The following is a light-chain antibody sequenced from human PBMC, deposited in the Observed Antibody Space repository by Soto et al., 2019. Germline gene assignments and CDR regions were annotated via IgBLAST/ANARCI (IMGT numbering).Light chain of an antibody. CDR3: ASFRSGTILV. V-gene: IGLV2-14*01. CDR2: EVN. CDR1: RSDIGDSNF. J-gene: IGLJ1*01. Sequence: LTQPASVSGSPGQSVTISCTGPRSDIGDSNFISWYQHSPGKAPRLLIYEVNNRPSGVSKRFSGSKAGNTASLTISGLLDDDEADYFCASFRSGTILVFGSGTKVTAL.